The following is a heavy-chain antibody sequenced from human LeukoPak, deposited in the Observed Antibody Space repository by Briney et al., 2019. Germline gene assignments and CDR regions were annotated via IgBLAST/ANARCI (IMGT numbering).Heavy chain of an antibody. Sequence: PSETLSLTCSVSGYSISSGFYWGWIRQPPGKGLEWIGNIYHSGSTYYNPSLKSRVTISVDRSKNQFSLKLSSVTAADTAVYYCARVGPGYYFDYWGQGTLVTVSS. CDR3: ARVGPGYYFDY. D-gene: IGHD3/OR15-3a*01. V-gene: IGHV4-38-2*02. CDR2: IYHSGST. J-gene: IGHJ4*02. CDR1: GYSISSGFY.